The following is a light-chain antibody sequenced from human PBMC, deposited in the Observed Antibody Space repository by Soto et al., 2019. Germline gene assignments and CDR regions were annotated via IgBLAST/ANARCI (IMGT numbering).Light chain of an antibody. CDR2: GAS. CDR3: QQYGRSPYT. V-gene: IGKV3-20*01. CDR1: QSVSNNY. J-gene: IGKJ2*01. Sequence: PGERATLSCRASQSVSNNYLAWYQQKPGQAPRLLIYGASSRPGGIPDKFSGSGSGTDFTLTINRLEPEDFAVYYCQQYGRSPYTFAQGTKLEI.